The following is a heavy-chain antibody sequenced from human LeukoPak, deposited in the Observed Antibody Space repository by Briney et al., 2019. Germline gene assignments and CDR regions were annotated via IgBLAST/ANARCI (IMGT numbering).Heavy chain of an antibody. CDR3: AGERIGGDEVYGMDV. D-gene: IGHD2-15*01. J-gene: IGHJ6*02. CDR1: GGSISSSSYY. V-gene: IGHV4-61*01. Sequence: SETLSLTCTVSGGSISSSSYYWSWIRQPPGKGLEWIGYIYYSGSTNYNPSLKSRVTISVDTSKNQFSLKLSSVTAADTAVYYCAGERIGGDEVYGMDVWGQGTTVTVSS. CDR2: IYYSGST.